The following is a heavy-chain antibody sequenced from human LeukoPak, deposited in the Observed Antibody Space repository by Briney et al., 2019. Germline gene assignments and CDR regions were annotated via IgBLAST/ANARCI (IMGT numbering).Heavy chain of an antibody. V-gene: IGHV3-30*03. CDR3: ARDQTNYYYGMDV. J-gene: IGHJ6*02. Sequence: GGSLRLSCAASGFTFSSYGMHWVRQAPGKGLEWVAVISYDGSNKYYADSVKGRFTISRDNSKNTLYLQMNSLRAEDTAVYYCARDQTNYYYGMDVWGQGTTVTVSS. CDR2: ISYDGSNK. CDR1: GFTFSSYG. D-gene: IGHD1-14*01.